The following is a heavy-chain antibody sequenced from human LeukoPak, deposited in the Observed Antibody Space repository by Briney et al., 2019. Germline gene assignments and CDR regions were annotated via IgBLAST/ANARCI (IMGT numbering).Heavy chain of an antibody. Sequence: GGSLRLSCAASGFTVSSNYMIWVRQAPGKGLEWVSVIYSGGGTYYADSVKGRFTISRDNSKNTVYLQMNTLRAEDTAVYYCAREGGYDPFEYWGQGTLVTVSS. CDR2: IYSGGGT. J-gene: IGHJ4*02. CDR3: AREGGYDPFEY. V-gene: IGHV3-53*01. D-gene: IGHD5-12*01. CDR1: GFTVSSNY.